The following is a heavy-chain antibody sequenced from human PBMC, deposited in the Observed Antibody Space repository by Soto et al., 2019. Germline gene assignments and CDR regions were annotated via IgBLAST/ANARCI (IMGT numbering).Heavy chain of an antibody. Sequence: QVQLIQSEAAVMKPGSSVRVSCTASGGIFGSHGFSWVRQAPGQRRAWVGGFVPIFRTLTYTEKFQARVRIAADESVNTVYLHLSGLTSDDAAVYYCVRDRRIYYSDPHDEFVAADYEVWGQGTMVTVSS. CDR3: VRDRRIYYSDPHDEFVAADYEV. CDR1: GGIFGSHG. V-gene: IGHV1-69*01. D-gene: IGHD3-22*01. CDR2: FVPIFRTL. J-gene: IGHJ3*01.